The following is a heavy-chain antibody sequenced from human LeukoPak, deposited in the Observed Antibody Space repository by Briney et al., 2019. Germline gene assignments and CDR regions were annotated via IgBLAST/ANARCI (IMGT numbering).Heavy chain of an antibody. CDR3: AREPPYSSSSFDY. D-gene: IGHD6-13*01. Sequence: SETLSLTSPDSGRSISSYYWRWIRQPAGNRLESIGRIYTSGSTNYNPSLKSRVTMSVDTSKNQFSLKLSSVTAADTAVYYCAREPPYSSSSFDYWGQGTLVTVSS. J-gene: IGHJ4*02. CDR2: IYTSGST. CDR1: GRSISSYY. V-gene: IGHV4-4*07.